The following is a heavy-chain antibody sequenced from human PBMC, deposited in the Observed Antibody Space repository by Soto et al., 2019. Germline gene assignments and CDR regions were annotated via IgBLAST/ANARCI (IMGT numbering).Heavy chain of an antibody. CDR2: IGTAGDP. Sequence: GGSLRLSCAASGFTFSSYDMHWVRQATGKGLEWVSAIGTAGDPYYPGSVEGRFTISRENAKNSLYLQMNSLRAGDTAVYYCARLHCSSTSCYFDYWGQGTLVTVSS. D-gene: IGHD2-2*01. J-gene: IGHJ4*02. V-gene: IGHV3-13*05. CDR1: GFTFSSYD. CDR3: ARLHCSSTSCYFDY.